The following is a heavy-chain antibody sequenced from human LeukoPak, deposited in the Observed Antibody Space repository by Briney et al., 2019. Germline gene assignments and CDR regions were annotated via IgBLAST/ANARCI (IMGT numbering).Heavy chain of an antibody. Sequence: WGVLRLSCAASGFTFSSYAMSWVRQAPGKGLEWVSAISGSGGSTYYADSVKGRFTISRDNSKNTLYLQMNSLRAEDTAVYYCATTSDTAMVMRDYWGQGTLVTVSS. CDR3: ATTSDTAMVMRDY. CDR2: ISGSGGST. J-gene: IGHJ4*02. D-gene: IGHD5-18*01. CDR1: GFTFSSYA. V-gene: IGHV3-23*01.